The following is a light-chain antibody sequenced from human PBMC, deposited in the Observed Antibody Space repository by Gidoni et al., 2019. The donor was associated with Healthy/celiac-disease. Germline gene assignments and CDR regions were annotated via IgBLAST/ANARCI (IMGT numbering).Light chain of an antibody. Sequence: DIQMTQSPSTLYASVGDRVTITCRASQSISSWLAWYQQKPGKAPKLLIYKASSLESGVPSRFSGSGSGTEFTLTISSLQPDDFATYYCQQYNSYSWTFGQXTKVEIK. V-gene: IGKV1-5*03. J-gene: IGKJ1*01. CDR3: QQYNSYSWT. CDR1: QSISSW. CDR2: KAS.